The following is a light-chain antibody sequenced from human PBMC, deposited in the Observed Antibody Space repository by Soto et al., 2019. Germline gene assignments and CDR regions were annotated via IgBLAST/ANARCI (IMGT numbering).Light chain of an antibody. J-gene: IGLJ3*02. CDR2: DVS. CDR3: SSYTSSNTGV. V-gene: IGLV2-14*03. CDR1: NSDIGGYNF. Sequence: QSVLTQPASVSGSPGQSITISCTGTNSDIGGYNFVSWYQHHPGKAPKLMIYDVSNRPSGVSNRFSGSKSGNTASLTISGLQAEDEADYYCSSYTSSNTGVFGGGTKLTVL.